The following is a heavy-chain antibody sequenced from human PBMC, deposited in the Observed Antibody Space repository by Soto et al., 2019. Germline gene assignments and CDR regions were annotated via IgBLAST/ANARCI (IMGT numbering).Heavy chain of an antibody. V-gene: IGHV4-31*03. CDR3: ARDGPQLWSNWFDP. D-gene: IGHD5-18*01. CDR2: IYYSGST. CDR1: GGSISSGGYY. J-gene: IGHJ5*02. Sequence: QVQLQESGPGLVKPSQTLSLTCTVSGGSISSGGYYWSWIRQHPGKGLEWIGYIYYSGSTYYNPSLKRRVTISVDTSKNQFSLKLSSVTAADTAVYYCARDGPQLWSNWFDPWGQGTLVTVSS.